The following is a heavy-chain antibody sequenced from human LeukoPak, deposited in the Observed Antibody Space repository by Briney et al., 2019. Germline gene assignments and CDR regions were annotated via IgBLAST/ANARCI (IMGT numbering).Heavy chain of an antibody. Sequence: SETLSLTCTVSGASISSGDYYWSWIRQPPGKGLECIGHIYYSGSTNYNPSLKSRVTISVDTSKNQFSLKLSSVTAADTAVYYCARGVVAARFWFDPWGQGTLVTVSS. J-gene: IGHJ5*02. V-gene: IGHV4-61*08. CDR1: GASISSGDYY. D-gene: IGHD2-15*01. CDR3: ARGVVAARFWFDP. CDR2: IYYSGST.